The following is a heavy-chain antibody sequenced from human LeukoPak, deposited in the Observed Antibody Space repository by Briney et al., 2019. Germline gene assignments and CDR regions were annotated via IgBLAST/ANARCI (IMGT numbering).Heavy chain of an antibody. CDR3: ARRGGYYYGSGSYRNWFDP. CDR1: GGSFSGYY. V-gene: IGHV4-34*01. Sequence: SETLPLTCAVYGGSFSGYYWSWIRQPPGKGLEWIGEINHSGSTNYNPSLKSRVTISVDTSKNQFSLKPSSVTAADTAVYYCARRGGYYYGSGSYRNWFDPWGQGTLVTVSS. J-gene: IGHJ5*02. D-gene: IGHD3-10*01. CDR2: INHSGST.